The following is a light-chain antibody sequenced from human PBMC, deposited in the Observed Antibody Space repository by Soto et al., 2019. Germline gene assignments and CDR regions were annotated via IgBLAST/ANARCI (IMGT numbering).Light chain of an antibody. Sequence: IQLTQSPSSLSASVGDTVTVTCRASQTINIYLNWYQQKPGKAPELLIYASSSLQSGLPSRFSGGGSPTDFTLTIYSLQPEDFATYYCQQSYRSPYTFGQGTTLEMK. V-gene: IGKV1-39*01. J-gene: IGKJ2*01. CDR1: QTINIY. CDR2: ASS. CDR3: QQSYRSPYT.